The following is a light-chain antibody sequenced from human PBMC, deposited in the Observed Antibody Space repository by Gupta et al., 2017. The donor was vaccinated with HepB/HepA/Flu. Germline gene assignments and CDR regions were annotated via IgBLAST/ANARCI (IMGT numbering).Light chain of an antibody. J-gene: IGKJ2*04. CDR2: YAS. CDR3: HQSYTLVGS. CDR1: ESIGRS. V-gene: IGKV6-21*01. Sequence: EIVLTQSPDFQSVTPKEKVTITCRASESIGRSLHWYQQKPGQSPKLLIKYASQSFSGVPSRFSGSGSGTEFTLTIDSLEAEDAAVYYCHQSYTLVGSCGPGTKLEIK.